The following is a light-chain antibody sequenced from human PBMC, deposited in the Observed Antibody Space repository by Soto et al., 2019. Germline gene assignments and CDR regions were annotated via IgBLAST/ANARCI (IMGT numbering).Light chain of an antibody. J-gene: IGKJ1*01. CDR2: KAS. CDR1: QSISSW. V-gene: IGKV1-5*03. Sequence: DIQMTQSPSTLSASVGDRVTITCRASQSISSWLAWYQQKPGKAPKLLIYKASTLESGVPSRFSGSGSGTEFTLTISTLQPDDFATYYCHQYNTYLWTFGQGTKVDI. CDR3: HQYNTYLWT.